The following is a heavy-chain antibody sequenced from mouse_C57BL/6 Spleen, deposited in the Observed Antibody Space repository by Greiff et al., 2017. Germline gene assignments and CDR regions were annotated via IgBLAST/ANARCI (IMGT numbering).Heavy chain of an antibody. Sequence: QVQLQQSGPGLVQPSQSLSITCTVSGFSLTSYGVHWVRQPPGKGLEWLGVIWSGGSTDYNAAFISRLSISKDNSKSQVFFKMNSLQADDTAIYYCAKIPYDYDDPYYYAMDDWGKGTSVTVSS. CDR2: IWSGGST. J-gene: IGHJ4*01. D-gene: IGHD2-4*01. V-gene: IGHV2-4*01. CDR1: GFSLTSYG. CDR3: AKIPYDYDDPYYYAMDD.